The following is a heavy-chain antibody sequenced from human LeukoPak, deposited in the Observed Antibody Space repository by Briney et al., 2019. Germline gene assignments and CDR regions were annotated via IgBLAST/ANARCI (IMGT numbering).Heavy chain of an antibody. CDR3: ARDDNRAREIDY. CDR1: SGTFNKYA. Sequence: SVKVSCKPSSGTFNKYAISWLRQAPGQGLEWMGRIIPILNITHYAQKFQGRVTIAADKSASTAYMEMSSLRSEDTAVYYCARDDNRAREIDYWGQGTLVTVSS. J-gene: IGHJ4*02. CDR2: IIPILNIT. D-gene: IGHD6-6*01. V-gene: IGHV1-69*04.